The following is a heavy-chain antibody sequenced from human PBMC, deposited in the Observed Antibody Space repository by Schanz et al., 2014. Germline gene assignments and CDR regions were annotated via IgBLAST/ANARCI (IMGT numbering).Heavy chain of an antibody. CDR2: VRHDGESR. J-gene: IGHJ5*02. CDR3: AKGGFTSPFDP. CDR1: GFTFDHYA. Sequence: EVWLVESGGGLVQPGGSLRLSCAASGFTFDHYAMNWVRQAPGKGLEWVSLVRHDGESRYYADSVKGRFTISRDNSKNMVYLQMNSLTVEDTAVYYCAKGGFTSPFDPWGQGTLVIVSS. V-gene: IGHV3-23*04. D-gene: IGHD2-2*01.